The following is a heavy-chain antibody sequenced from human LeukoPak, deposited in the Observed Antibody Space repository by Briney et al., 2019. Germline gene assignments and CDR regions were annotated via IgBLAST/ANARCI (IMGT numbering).Heavy chain of an antibody. J-gene: IGHJ5*01. Sequence: GGSLRLSCVGSAFTFSSYDMNWVRQAPGRGLEWLSYLTRTSSATWYADSVKGRFTIFRDNAKSSLYLQMNSLRVEDTAVYYCATGGSEYRSDWFDSWGQGTLVNVAS. CDR1: AFTFSSYD. CDR3: ATGGSEYRSDWFDS. V-gene: IGHV3-48*01. CDR2: LTRTSSAT. D-gene: IGHD5-18*01.